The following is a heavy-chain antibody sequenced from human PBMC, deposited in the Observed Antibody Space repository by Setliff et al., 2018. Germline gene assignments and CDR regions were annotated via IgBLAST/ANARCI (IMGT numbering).Heavy chain of an antibody. J-gene: IGHJ2*01. CDR1: GGSVSSTSHY. CDR3: ASAVDSSGYFPYWYFDL. V-gene: IGHV4-39*07. D-gene: IGHD3-22*01. Sequence: NPSGTLSLTCTVSGGSVSSTSHYWGCIRQPPGQGMEWIGSVYYSGYTSYNPSLTSRVSIAVDTSTNQFSLNLTSVTAADTAVYFCASAVDSSGYFPYWYFDLWGRGALVTVS. CDR2: VYYSGYT.